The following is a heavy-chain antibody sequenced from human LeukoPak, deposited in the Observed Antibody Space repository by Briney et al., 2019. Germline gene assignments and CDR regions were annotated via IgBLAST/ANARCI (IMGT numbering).Heavy chain of an antibody. D-gene: IGHD6-13*01. CDR2: IIPIFGTA. Sequence: ASVKVFCKASVGSFSSYAISWVRQDPGQGLEWMGGIIPIFGTANYAQEFQGRVTITADESTSTAYMELSSLRSEDTAVYYCAYSQQLSSPFDYWGQGNLVTVSS. CDR1: VGSFSSYA. CDR3: AYSQQLSSPFDY. V-gene: IGHV1-69*13. J-gene: IGHJ4*02.